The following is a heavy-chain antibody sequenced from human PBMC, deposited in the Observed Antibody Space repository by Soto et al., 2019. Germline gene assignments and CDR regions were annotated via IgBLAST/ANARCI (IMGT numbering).Heavy chain of an antibody. CDR2: MKPNSGNT. CDR3: VRSGYCTNGVCYYGDFDY. Sequence: QVHLLQSGAEVKKPGASVKVSCKASGYTFTNYDINWVRQATGQGLEWMGWMKPNSGNTGYAPKFQGRVTMTRNTSMNTAYMELSSLTSEDTAVYYCVRSGYCTNGVCYYGDFDYWGQGTLVTVSS. D-gene: IGHD2-8*01. J-gene: IGHJ4*02. CDR1: GYTFTNYD. V-gene: IGHV1-8*01.